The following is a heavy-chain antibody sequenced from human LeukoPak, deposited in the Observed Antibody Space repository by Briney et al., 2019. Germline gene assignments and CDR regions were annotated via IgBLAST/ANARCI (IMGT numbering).Heavy chain of an antibody. CDR1: GFTFGSYA. CDR2: IFGSGGSA. D-gene: IGHD6-19*01. CDR3: GKTTTGYSSGQKPAWPVDY. V-gene: IGHV3-23*01. J-gene: IGHJ4*02. Sequence: GGSLRLSCEASGFTFGSYAMYWVRQAPGKGLEWVAGIFGSGGSAHYADSVKGRFTISRDNSKNTEYLQINNLRVEDTAVYYCGKTTTGYSSGQKPAWPVDYWGQGTLVTVSS.